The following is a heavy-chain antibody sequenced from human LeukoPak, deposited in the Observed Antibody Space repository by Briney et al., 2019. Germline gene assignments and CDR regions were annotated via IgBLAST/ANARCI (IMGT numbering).Heavy chain of an antibody. V-gene: IGHV4-39*01. J-gene: IGHJ5*02. CDR3: ARLFFVIDT. D-gene: IGHD3-3*01. CDR2: VHYSESI. CDR1: GDSISNSAYY. Sequence: PSETLSLICTVSGDSISNSAYYWLWIRQHPGGGLECIGTVHYSESIFYNPSLKSRVNISVDTSKNQVSLQLSSVTAADTAVYYCARLFFVIDTWGQGTLVTVSS.